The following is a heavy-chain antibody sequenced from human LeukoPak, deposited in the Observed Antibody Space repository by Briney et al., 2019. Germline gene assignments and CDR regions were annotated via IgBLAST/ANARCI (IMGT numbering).Heavy chain of an antibody. CDR1: GFTFSSYA. CDR3: ANRPEWELPYYFDY. D-gene: IGHD1-26*01. V-gene: IGHV3-23*01. J-gene: IGHJ4*02. Sequence: GGSLRLSCAASGFTFSSYAMSWVRQAPGNGLEWVSAISGSGGSTYYADSVKGRFTISRDNSKNTLYLQMNSLRAEDTAVYYCANRPEWELPYYFDYWGQGTLVTVSS. CDR2: ISGSGGST.